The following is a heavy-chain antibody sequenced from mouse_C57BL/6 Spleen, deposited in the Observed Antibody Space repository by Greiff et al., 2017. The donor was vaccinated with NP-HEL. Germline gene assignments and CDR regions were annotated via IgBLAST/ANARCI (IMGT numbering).Heavy chain of an antibody. CDR3: ARWDDYDVGFAY. V-gene: IGHV1-61*01. Sequence: QVQLQQPGAELVRPGSSVKLSCKASGYTFTSYWMDWVKQRPGQGLEWIGNIYPSDSETHYNQKFKDKATLTVDKSSSTAYMQLSSLTSEDSAVYYCARWDDYDVGFAYWGQGTLVTVSA. D-gene: IGHD2-4*01. CDR2: IYPSDSET. CDR1: GYTFTSYW. J-gene: IGHJ3*01.